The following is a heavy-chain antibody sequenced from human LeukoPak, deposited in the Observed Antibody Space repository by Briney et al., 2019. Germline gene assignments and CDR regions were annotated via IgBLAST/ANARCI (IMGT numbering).Heavy chain of an antibody. J-gene: IGHJ6*02. CDR2: IYYSGST. V-gene: IGHV4-59*01. CDR3: AREGSYYHYYGMDV. Sequence: PSETLSLTCTVSGGSISSYYWSWIRQPPGKGLEWIGYIYYSGSTNYNPSLKSRVTISVDTSKNQFSLKLSSVTAADTAVYYCAREGSYYHYYGMDVWGQGTTVTVSS. CDR1: GGSISSYY. D-gene: IGHD1-26*01.